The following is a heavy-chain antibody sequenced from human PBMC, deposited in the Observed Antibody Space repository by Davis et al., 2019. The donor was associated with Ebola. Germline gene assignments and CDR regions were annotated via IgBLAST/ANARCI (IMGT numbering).Heavy chain of an antibody. CDR3: ARAETTVGPFDI. Sequence: SVKVSCKASGDTFSSYAISWVRQAPGQGLEWMGGIIPIFGTANYAQKFQGRVTITADESTSTAYMELSSLRSEDTAVYYCARAETTVGPFDIWGQGTMVTVSS. V-gene: IGHV1-69*13. CDR1: GDTFSSYA. CDR2: IIPIFGTA. J-gene: IGHJ3*02. D-gene: IGHD4-23*01.